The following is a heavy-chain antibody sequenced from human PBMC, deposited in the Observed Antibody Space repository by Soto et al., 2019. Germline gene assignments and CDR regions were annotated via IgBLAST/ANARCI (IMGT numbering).Heavy chain of an antibody. Sequence: ASVKVSCKASGYTFTGYYMHWVRQAPGQGLEWMGWINPNSGGTNYAQKFQGRVTMTRDTSISTAYMELSRLRSDDTAVYYCARDSLSSYSSSWSPWFDPWGQGALVTVSS. J-gene: IGHJ5*02. CDR1: GYTFTGYY. V-gene: IGHV1-2*02. D-gene: IGHD6-13*01. CDR3: ARDSLSSYSSSWSPWFDP. CDR2: INPNSGGT.